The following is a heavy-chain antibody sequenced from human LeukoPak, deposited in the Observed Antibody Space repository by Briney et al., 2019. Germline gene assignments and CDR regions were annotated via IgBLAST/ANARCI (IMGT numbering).Heavy chain of an antibody. D-gene: IGHD1-7*01. J-gene: IGHJ4*02. Sequence: GGSLRLSCAASGFTFDNYGIQSVRLAPGKGLEWVASIQYEVSDKYYADCVKGRFTISRDNSKNTLYLQMNSLRAENTAVYYCAKVRVVFNWNYAYYFDSWGQGTRVPVSS. CDR3: AKVRVVFNWNYAYYFDS. CDR1: GFTFDNYG. CDR2: IQYEVSDK. V-gene: IGHV3-30*02.